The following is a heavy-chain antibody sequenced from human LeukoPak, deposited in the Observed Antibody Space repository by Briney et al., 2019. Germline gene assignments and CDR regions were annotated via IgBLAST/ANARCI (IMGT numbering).Heavy chain of an antibody. Sequence: SETLSLTCTVSGYSISSGHYWGWIRQPAGKGLEWIGTIYHRGSTYYNPSLKSRVTISVDTSKNQFSLNLSSVTAADTAVYYCARVGRYAFDIWGQGTMVSVSS. CDR3: ARVGRYAFDI. D-gene: IGHD1-1*01. J-gene: IGHJ3*02. CDR1: GYSISSGHY. CDR2: IYHRGST. V-gene: IGHV4-38-2*02.